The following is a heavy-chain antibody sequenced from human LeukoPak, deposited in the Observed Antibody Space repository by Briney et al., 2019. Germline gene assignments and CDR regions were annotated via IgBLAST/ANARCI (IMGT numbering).Heavy chain of an antibody. CDR2: VYYSGST. CDR1: GDSISDYY. Sequence: SETLSLTCTVSGDSISDYYWSGIRQPPGRGLEWIGEVYYSGSTHYNPSLKSLVTISVDTSKNQFSLRLRSVTAADTAVYYCARELDGNGGWFDPWGQGTLVTVSS. D-gene: IGHD5-24*01. J-gene: IGHJ5*02. CDR3: ARELDGNGGWFDP. V-gene: IGHV4-59*01.